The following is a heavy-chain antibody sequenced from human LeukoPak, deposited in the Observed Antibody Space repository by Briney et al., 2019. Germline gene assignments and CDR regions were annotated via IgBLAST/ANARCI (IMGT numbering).Heavy chain of an antibody. Sequence: PGRSLRLSCAASGFTFSSYGMHWVRQAPGKGLEWVAVISYDGSNKYYAASVKGRFTISRDNSKNTLYLQMNSLRAEDTAVYYCAKGLRYSDNWGQGTLVTVSS. J-gene: IGHJ4*02. V-gene: IGHV3-30*18. CDR3: AKGLRYSDN. D-gene: IGHD3-9*01. CDR2: ISYDGSNK. CDR1: GFTFSSYG.